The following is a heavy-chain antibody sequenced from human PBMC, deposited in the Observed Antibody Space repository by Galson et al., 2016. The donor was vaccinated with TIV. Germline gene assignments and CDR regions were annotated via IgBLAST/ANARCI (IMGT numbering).Heavy chain of an antibody. V-gene: IGHV4-39*07. CDR1: GGSVSSSSDY. J-gene: IGHJ4*02. Sequence: SETLSLTCTVSGGSVSSSSDYWGWIRQPPGKGLEWIGSIYYNGRTYYNPSLNSRVSISVDKSRDHFSLDLRSVTAADTAVYYCARGQDLGSGTTYTPLDYWVQGTLVTVSS. CDR2: IYYNGRT. D-gene: IGHD3-10*02. CDR3: ARGQDLGSGTTYTPLDY.